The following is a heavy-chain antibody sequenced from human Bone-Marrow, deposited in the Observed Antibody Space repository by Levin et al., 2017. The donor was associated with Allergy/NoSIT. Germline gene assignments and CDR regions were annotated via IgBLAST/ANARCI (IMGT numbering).Heavy chain of an antibody. CDR1: GGSIITYY. D-gene: IGHD3-22*01. CDR2: VYYSGHA. Sequence: SQTLSLTCSVSGGSIITYYWSWIRQAPGKGLHWLGYVYYSGHAMYNPALKSRVTISVDTSKNQVSLKLRSVTAADTAVYYCARHEDRSGHYEAALDIWGQGTMVTVSS. CDR3: ARHEDRSGHYEAALDI. V-gene: IGHV4-59*08. J-gene: IGHJ3*02.